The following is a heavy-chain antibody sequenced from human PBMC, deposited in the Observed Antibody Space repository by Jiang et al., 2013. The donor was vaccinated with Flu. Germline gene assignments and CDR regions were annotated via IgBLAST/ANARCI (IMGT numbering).Heavy chain of an antibody. J-gene: IGHJ4*02. D-gene: IGHD5-24*01. V-gene: IGHV3-48*03. Sequence: VQLVESGGGLVQPGGSLRLSCAASGFTFSTYEMIWVRQAPGKGLEWISYISSSGTTIYYADSVRGRFTISRDNAKNSLSLQMNSLRVEDTAVYYCARESDRGGYRFDYWGQGTLVTVSS. CDR3: ARESDRGGYRFDY. CDR1: GFTFSTYE. CDR2: ISSSGTTI.